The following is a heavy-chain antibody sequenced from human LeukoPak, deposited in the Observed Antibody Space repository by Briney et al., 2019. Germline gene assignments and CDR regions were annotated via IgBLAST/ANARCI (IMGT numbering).Heavy chain of an antibody. CDR3: AKDRGSRDYFDY. Sequence: QPGGSLRLSCAASGFTFSSYAMSWVRQAPGKGLEWVSYISGSGGSTYYADSVKGRFTISRDNSKNTLYLQMNSLRAEDTAVYYCAKDRGSRDYFDYWGQGTLVTVSP. V-gene: IGHV3-23*01. D-gene: IGHD1-26*01. CDR1: GFTFSSYA. CDR2: ISGSGGST. J-gene: IGHJ4*02.